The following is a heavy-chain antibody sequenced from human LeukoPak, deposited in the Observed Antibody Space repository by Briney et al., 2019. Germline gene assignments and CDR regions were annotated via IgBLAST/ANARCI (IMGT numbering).Heavy chain of an antibody. V-gene: IGHV4-59*01. CDR1: GGSISSYY. J-gene: IGHJ4*02. Sequence: PSETLSLTCTVSGGSISSYYWSWIRQPPGKGLEWVGFIYYSGSTNYNPSLKSRVTISVDTSKNQFSLKLNSVTAADTAVYYCARVAYCSGGSCYPDYWGQGTLVTVSS. D-gene: IGHD2-15*01. CDR2: IYYSGST. CDR3: ARVAYCSGGSCYPDY.